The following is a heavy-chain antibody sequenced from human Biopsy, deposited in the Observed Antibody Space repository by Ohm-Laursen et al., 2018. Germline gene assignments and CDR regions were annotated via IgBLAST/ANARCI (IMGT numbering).Heavy chain of an antibody. CDR1: GYSFTSYY. D-gene: IGHD6-19*01. V-gene: IGHV1-46*01. J-gene: IGHJ4*02. Sequence: ASVKVSCKASGYSFTSYYMHWVRQAPGQGLEWMGMINPSGSTTSYPQIFQGRVTMTRDTSKSTVYMELSSLRSADTAVYFCSRNTGWYGDLYYFDYWGQGTLVTVSS. CDR3: SRNTGWYGDLYYFDY. CDR2: INPSGSTT.